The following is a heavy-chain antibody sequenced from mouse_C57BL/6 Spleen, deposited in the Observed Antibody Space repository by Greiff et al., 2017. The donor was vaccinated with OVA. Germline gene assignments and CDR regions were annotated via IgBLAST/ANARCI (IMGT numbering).Heavy chain of an antibody. CDR2: IRLKSDNYAT. D-gene: IGHD2-4*01. J-gene: IGHJ1*03. Sequence: EVKLVESGGGLVQPGGSMKLSCVASGFTFSNYWMNWVRQSPEKGLEWVAQIRLKSDNYATPYAESVKGRFTISRDDSKSSVYLQMNNLRAEDTGIYYGTSYYDYDEGYFDVWGTGTTVTVSS. V-gene: IGHV6-3*01. CDR3: TSYYDYDEGYFDV. CDR1: GFTFSNYW.